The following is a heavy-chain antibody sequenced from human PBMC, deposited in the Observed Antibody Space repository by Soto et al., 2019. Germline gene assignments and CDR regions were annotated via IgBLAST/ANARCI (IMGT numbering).Heavy chain of an antibody. Sequence: XGSLRLSCAASGFIFTNYAMNWVRQAPGKGLEWVSAISSGGSGGTTYYADSVQGRFTISRDNSNNKLFLQMNSLRADDTAKYYCAKSGSFSAYYYYGMDVWGQGTTVTVSS. CDR2: ISSGGSGGTT. CDR1: GFIFTNYA. V-gene: IGHV3-23*01. J-gene: IGHJ6*02. CDR3: AKSGSFSAYYYYGMDV. D-gene: IGHD2-21*01.